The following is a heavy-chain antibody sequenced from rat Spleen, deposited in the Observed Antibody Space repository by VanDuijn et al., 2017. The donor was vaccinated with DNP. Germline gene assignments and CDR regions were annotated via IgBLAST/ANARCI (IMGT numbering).Heavy chain of an antibody. CDR1: GFTFSDYN. J-gene: IGHJ1*01. V-gene: IGHV5-7*01. CDR2: ISYDGSST. Sequence: EVELGESGGGLVQPGRYLKLSCAAAGFTFSDYNMAWVRQAAKKGLEWVATISYDGSSTYYRDSVKGRFTISRDNAKSTLYLQMDSLRSEDTATYYCARHRSPHWYFDFWGPGTMVTVSS. CDR3: ARHRSPHWYFDF. D-gene: IGHD3-8*01.